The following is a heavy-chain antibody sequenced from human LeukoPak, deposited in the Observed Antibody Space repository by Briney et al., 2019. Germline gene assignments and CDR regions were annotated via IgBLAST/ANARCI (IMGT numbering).Heavy chain of an antibody. D-gene: IGHD3-22*01. CDR3: AKAGHYYDSSGYPFYFDY. CDR2: ISYDGSNK. J-gene: IGHJ4*02. CDR1: GFTFSSYN. V-gene: IGHV3-30*18. Sequence: PGGSLRLSCAASGFTFSSYNMNWVRQAPGKGLEWVAVISYDGSNKYYADSVKGRFTISRDNSKNTLYLQMNSLRAEDTAVYYCAKAGHYYDSSGYPFYFDYWGQGTLVTVSS.